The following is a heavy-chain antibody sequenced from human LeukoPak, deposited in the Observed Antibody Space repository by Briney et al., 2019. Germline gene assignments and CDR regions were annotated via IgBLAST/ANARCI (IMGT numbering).Heavy chain of an antibody. CDR1: GGSFSGYY. CDR3: ARYASPSSGAFDI. J-gene: IGHJ3*02. D-gene: IGHD3-10*01. CDR2: INHSGST. V-gene: IGHV4-34*01. Sequence: PSETLSLTCAVYGGSFSGYYWSWIRQPPGKGLEWIGEINHSGSTNYNPSLKSRVTISVDTSKNQFSLKLSSATAAGTAVYYCARYASPSSGAFDIWGQGTMVTVSS.